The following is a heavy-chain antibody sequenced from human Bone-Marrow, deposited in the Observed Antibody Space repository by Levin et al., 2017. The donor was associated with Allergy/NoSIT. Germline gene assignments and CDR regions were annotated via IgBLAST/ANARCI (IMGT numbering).Heavy chain of an antibody. V-gene: IGHV3-64*01. CDR1: GFTFSSYA. D-gene: IGHD4-23*01. J-gene: IGHJ3*02. CDR2: ISSNGGST. CDR3: ARVKTLYGGNRIFGAFDI. Sequence: GGSLRLSCAASGFTFSSYAMHWVRQAPGKGLEYVSAISSNGGSTYYANSVKGRFTISRDNSKNTLYLQMGSLRAEDMAVYYCARVKTLYGGNRIFGAFDIWGQGTMVTVSS.